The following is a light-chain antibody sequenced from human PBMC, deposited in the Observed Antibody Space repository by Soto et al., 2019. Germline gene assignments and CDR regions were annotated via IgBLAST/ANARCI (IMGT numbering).Light chain of an antibody. CDR2: GAS. Sequence: ETRMKQSPVTLSVSTGEGATLSCRASQSVRRNLAWYQQRPGQAPRLLIYGASTRATGIPARFSGSGSGTEFTLTISSLQSEDFAVYYCQQYNSWPLTFGGGTKVDIK. J-gene: IGKJ4*01. V-gene: IGKV3-15*01. CDR3: QQYNSWPLT. CDR1: QSVRRN.